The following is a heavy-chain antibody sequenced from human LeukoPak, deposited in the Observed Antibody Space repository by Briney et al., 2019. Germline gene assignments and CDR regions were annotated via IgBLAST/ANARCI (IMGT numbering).Heavy chain of an antibody. V-gene: IGHV3-23*01. D-gene: IGHD3-10*01. CDR2: ISGRGGST. CDR3: AKSHTRTMAYYYYGMDV. J-gene: IGHJ6*02. Sequence: GGSLRLSCAASGFTFSSYAMSWVRQAPGKGLEWVSAISGRGGSTYYADSVKGRFTISRDNSKNTLYLQMNSLRAEDTAVYYCAKSHTRTMAYYYYGMDVWGQGTTVTVSS. CDR1: GFTFSSYA.